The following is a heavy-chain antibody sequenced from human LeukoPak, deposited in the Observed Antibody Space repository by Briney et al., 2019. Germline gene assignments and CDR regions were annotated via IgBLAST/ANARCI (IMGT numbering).Heavy chain of an antibody. CDR1: GFTVSTNY. V-gene: IGHV3-53*01. D-gene: IGHD3-10*01. CDR2: IYSGGST. J-gene: IGHJ4*02. Sequence: GGSLRLSCAASGFTVSTNYMSWVRQAPGKGLEWVSVIYSGGSTYYADSAKGRFTISRDNSKNTLYLQMNSLRAENTALYYCARGRGTYYFDNWGQGTLVTVS. CDR3: ARGRGTYYFDN.